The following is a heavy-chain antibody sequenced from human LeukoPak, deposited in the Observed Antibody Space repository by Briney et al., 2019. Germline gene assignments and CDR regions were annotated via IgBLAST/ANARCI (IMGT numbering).Heavy chain of an antibody. CDR3: TRDEVLCKSINCYVPYGMDV. Sequence: GGSLRLSCAASGFTFSSFAMHWVRQAPGKGLQWVAVVSYDGSNKYYTDSVKGRFTISRDNSKNTLYLQMNSLRAEDTAVYYCTRDEVLCKSINCYVPYGMDVWGQGTTVSVSS. V-gene: IGHV3-30*04. CDR1: GFTFSSFA. J-gene: IGHJ6*02. CDR2: VSYDGSNK. D-gene: IGHD2-2*01.